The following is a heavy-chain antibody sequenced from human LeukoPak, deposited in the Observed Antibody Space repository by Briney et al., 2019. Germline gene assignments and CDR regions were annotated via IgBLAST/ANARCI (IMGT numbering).Heavy chain of an antibody. V-gene: IGHV5-51*01. CDR1: GYSFTSYW. J-gene: IGHJ4*02. CDR3: ASSYCGGDCYDGFGY. Sequence: GESLKISCKGSGYSFTSYWIGWVRQMPGKGLEWMGIIYPGDSDTRYSPSFQGQVTISADKSISTAYLQWSSLKASDTAMYYCASSYCGGDCYDGFGYWGQGTLVTVSS. CDR2: IYPGDSDT. D-gene: IGHD2-21*02.